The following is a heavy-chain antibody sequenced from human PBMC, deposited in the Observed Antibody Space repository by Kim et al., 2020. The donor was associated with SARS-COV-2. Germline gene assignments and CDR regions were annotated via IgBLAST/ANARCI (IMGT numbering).Heavy chain of an antibody. D-gene: IGHD6-19*01. Sequence: NPSLKSRVTISVDTSKNQFSLKLSSVTAADTAVYYCARHPPGIAVAGTDYWGQGTLVTVSS. V-gene: IGHV4-39*01. CDR3: ARHPPGIAVAGTDY. J-gene: IGHJ4*02.